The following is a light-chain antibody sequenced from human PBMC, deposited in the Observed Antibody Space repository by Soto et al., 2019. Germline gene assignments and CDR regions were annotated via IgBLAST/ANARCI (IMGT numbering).Light chain of an antibody. V-gene: IGLV1-40*01. CDR1: SSNIGAGYD. CDR3: KSYDSSLSGYV. CDR2: GNS. Sequence: QSVLTQPPSVSGAPGQRVTISCTGSSSNIGAGYDVHWYQQLPRTAPKLLIYGNSNRPSGVPDRFSGSKSGTSASLAITGLQAEDEADYYCKSYDSSLSGYVFGTGTKVTVL. J-gene: IGLJ1*01.